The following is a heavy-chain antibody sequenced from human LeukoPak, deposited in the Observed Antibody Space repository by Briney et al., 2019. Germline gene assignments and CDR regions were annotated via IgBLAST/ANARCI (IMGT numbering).Heavy chain of an antibody. Sequence: ASVKVSCKASGYTFTSYGISWVRQAPGQGLEWMGWISAYNGNTNYAQKLQGRVTMTTDTSTSTAYMELRNLRSDDTAVYYCARDIVVVPAARSETGNFDYWGQGTLVTVSS. CDR2: ISAYNGNT. D-gene: IGHD2-2*01. J-gene: IGHJ4*02. CDR3: ARDIVVVPAARSETGNFDY. V-gene: IGHV1-18*01. CDR1: GYTFTSYG.